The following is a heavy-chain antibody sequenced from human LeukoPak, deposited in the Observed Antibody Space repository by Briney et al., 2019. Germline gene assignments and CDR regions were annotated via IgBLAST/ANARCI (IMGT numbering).Heavy chain of an antibody. CDR2: IYYSGST. CDR1: GGSISSSSYY. J-gene: IGHJ4*02. CDR3: ARGYSGYDPEGYYFDY. Sequence: PSETLSLTCTVSGGSISSSSYYWGWIRQPPGKGLEWIGSIYYSGSTYYNPSLKSRVTISVDTSKNQFSLKLSSVTAADTAVYYCARGYSGYDPEGYYFDYWGQGTLVTVSS. V-gene: IGHV4-39*07. D-gene: IGHD5-12*01.